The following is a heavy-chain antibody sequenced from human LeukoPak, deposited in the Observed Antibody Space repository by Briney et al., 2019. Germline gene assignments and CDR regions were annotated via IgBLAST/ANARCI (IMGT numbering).Heavy chain of an antibody. Sequence: SETLSLTCTVSGGSISSSSYYWGWIRQPPGKGLEWIGSIYYSGSTYYNPSLKSRVTISVDTSKNQFSLKLSSVTAADTAVYYCARLSYSSSSAWGQGTLVIVSS. J-gene: IGHJ5*02. CDR2: IYYSGST. CDR3: ARLSYSSSSA. V-gene: IGHV4-39*01. D-gene: IGHD6-6*01. CDR1: GGSISSSSYY.